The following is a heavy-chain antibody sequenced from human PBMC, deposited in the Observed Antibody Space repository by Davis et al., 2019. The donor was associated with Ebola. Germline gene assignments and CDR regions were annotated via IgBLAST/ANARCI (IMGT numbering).Heavy chain of an antibody. CDR3: ARQIAAAWYFDL. Sequence: GGSLRLSCKGSGYSFTSYWISWVRQMPGKGLEWMGRIDPSDSYTNYSPSFQGHVTISADKSISTAYLQWSSLKASDTAMYYCARQIAAAWYFDLWGRGTLVTVSS. CDR1: GYSFTSYW. J-gene: IGHJ2*01. D-gene: IGHD6-13*01. CDR2: IDPSDSYT. V-gene: IGHV5-10-1*01.